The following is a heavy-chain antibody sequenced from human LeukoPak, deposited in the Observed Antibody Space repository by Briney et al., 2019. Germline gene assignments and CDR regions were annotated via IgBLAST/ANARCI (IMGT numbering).Heavy chain of an antibody. J-gene: IGHJ6*03. CDR3: ARSTPYYDFWSGYYTGYYYYYMDV. CDR1: GGTFSSYA. D-gene: IGHD3-3*01. CDR2: IIPIFGTA. V-gene: IGHV1-69*06. Sequence: GASVKVSCKASGGTFSSYAISWVRQAPGQGLEWMGGIIPIFGTANYAQKFQGRVTITADKSTSTAYMELRSLRSDDTAVYYCARSTPYYDFWSGYYTGYYYYYMDVWGKGTTVTVSS.